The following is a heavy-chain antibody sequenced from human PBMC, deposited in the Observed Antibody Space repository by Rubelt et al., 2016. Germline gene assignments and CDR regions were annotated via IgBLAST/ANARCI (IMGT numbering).Heavy chain of an antibody. CDR2: INPNSGVT. D-gene: IGHD6-19*01. J-gene: IGHJ4*02. Sequence: QVQLVQSGAEVKKPGASVKVSCKASGYTFTGYYMHWVRQAPGQGLEWMGWINPNSGVTNYAQTCQGRGAMTRGTAISTADMELRRLRSDDTAAYYCARDRYKGTRWLVAYWGQGTLVTVAS. CDR1: GYTFTGYY. CDR3: ARDRYKGTRWLVAY. V-gene: IGHV1-2*02.